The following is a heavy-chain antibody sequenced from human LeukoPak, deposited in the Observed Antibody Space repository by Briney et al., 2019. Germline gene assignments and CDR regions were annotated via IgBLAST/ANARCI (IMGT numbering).Heavy chain of an antibody. Sequence: TSETLSLTCAVSGGSISSSNWWSWVRQPPGKGLEWIGEIYHSGSTNYNPSLKSRVTISVDKSKNQFSLKLSSVTAADTAVYYCARGGPGIAAAGTLDDAFDIWGQGTMVTVSS. V-gene: IGHV4-4*02. CDR2: IYHSGST. D-gene: IGHD6-13*01. J-gene: IGHJ3*02. CDR1: GGSISSSNW. CDR3: ARGGPGIAAAGTLDDAFDI.